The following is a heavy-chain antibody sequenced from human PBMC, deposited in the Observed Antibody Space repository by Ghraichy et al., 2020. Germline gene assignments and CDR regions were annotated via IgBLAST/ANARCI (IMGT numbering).Heavy chain of an antibody. V-gene: IGHV3-11*01. CDR2: ISSSGSTI. Sequence: GESLNISCAASGFTFSDYYMSWIRQAPGKGLEWVSYISSSGSTIYYADSVKGRFTISRDNAKNSLYLQMNSLRAEDTAVYYCASGLLWFGELLPIDYWGQGTLVTVSS. D-gene: IGHD3-10*01. CDR1: GFTFSDYY. CDR3: ASGLLWFGELLPIDY. J-gene: IGHJ4*02.